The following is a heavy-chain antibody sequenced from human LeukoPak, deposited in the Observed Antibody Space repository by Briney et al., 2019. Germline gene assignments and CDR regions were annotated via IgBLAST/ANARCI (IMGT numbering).Heavy chain of an antibody. CDR3: ARGWELPKYYYYGMDV. CDR1: GYTFTSYG. Sequence: ASVKVSCKASGYTFTSYGISWVRQAPGQGLEWMGWISAYNGNTNYAQKLQGRVTMTTDTSTSTAYMELGSLRSDDTAVYYCARGWELPKYYYYGMDVWGQGTTVTVSS. J-gene: IGHJ6*02. V-gene: IGHV1-18*01. CDR2: ISAYNGNT. D-gene: IGHD1-26*01.